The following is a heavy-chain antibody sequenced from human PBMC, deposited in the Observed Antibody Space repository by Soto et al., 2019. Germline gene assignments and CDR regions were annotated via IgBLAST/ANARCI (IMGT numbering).Heavy chain of an antibody. D-gene: IGHD3-3*02. Sequence: GASVKVSCKTSESTFSRYSIHWVRQVPGQRPEWMGWIHAASGVTQYSQKFQGRVSMTRDTSASEAYMDLTSLRFEDTAVYFCARGGRDPSFSGYDQWGQGTQVTVSS. CDR2: IHAASGVT. V-gene: IGHV1-3*01. CDR1: ESTFSRYS. CDR3: ARGGRDPSFSGYDQ. J-gene: IGHJ4*02.